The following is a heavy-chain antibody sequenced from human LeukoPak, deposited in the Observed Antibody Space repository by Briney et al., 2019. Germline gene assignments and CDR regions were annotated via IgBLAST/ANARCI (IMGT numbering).Heavy chain of an antibody. CDR3: ARGAGVQLWPRADDAFDI. D-gene: IGHD5-18*01. J-gene: IGHJ3*02. V-gene: IGHV1-2*02. CDR1: GYTFTGYY. CDR2: INPNSGGT. Sequence: ASVKVSCKASGYTFTGYYMHWVRQAPGQGLEWMGWINPNSGGTNYAQKFQGRVTMTRDTSISTAYMGLSRLRSDDTAVYYCARGAGVQLWPRADDAFDIWGQGTMVTVSS.